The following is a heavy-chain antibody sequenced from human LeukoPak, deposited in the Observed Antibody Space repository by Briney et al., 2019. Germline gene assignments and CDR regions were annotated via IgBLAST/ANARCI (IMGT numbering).Heavy chain of an antibody. J-gene: IGHJ3*02. V-gene: IGHV4-39*07. Sequence: SETLSLTCTVSGGSISSSSYYWGWIRQPPGKGLEWIGSIYYSGSTYYNPSLKSRVTISVDTSKNQFSLKLSSVTAADTAVYYCAVGSSGYGTYDAFDIWGQGTMVTVSS. CDR1: GGSISSSSYY. D-gene: IGHD3-22*01. CDR3: AVGSSGYGTYDAFDI. CDR2: IYYSGST.